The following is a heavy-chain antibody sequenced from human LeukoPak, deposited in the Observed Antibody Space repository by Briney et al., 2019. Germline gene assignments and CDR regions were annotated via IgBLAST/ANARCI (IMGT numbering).Heavy chain of an antibody. V-gene: IGHV3-9*01. Sequence: GGSLRLSCAASGFTFSSYWMSWVRQAPGKGLEWVSGISWNSGSIGYADSVKGRFTISRDNAKNSLYLQMNSLRAEDTALYYCAKGRYYYGSGSLANNWFDPWGQGTLVTVSS. CDR1: GFTFSSYW. CDR3: AKGRYYYGSGSLANNWFDP. J-gene: IGHJ5*02. D-gene: IGHD3-10*01. CDR2: ISWNSGSI.